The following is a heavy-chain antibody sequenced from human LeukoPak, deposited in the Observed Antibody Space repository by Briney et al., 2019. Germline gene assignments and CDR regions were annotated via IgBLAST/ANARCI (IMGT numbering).Heavy chain of an antibody. CDR3: ARDRGRGYNYDSGDFDF. CDR2: INPNTGGT. CDR1: GYSFTGYY. V-gene: IGHV1-2*02. J-gene: IGHJ4*02. Sequence: ASVTVSCKASGYSFTGYYMHWVRQAPGQGLGLMGWINPNTGGTNYAQKFQGRVTMTRDTSITTAYMELTWLGSDDTAVYYCARDRGRGYNYDSGDFDFWGQGTLVTVSS. D-gene: IGHD3-22*01.